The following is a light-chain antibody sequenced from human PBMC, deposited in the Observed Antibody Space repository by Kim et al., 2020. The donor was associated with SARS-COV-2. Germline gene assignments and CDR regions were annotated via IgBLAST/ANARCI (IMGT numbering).Light chain of an antibody. V-gene: IGKV1-5*03. J-gene: IGKJ2*03. CDR1: QSIHSW. Sequence: DIQMTQSPSTLSASVGDRVTITCRASQSIHSWLAWYQQKPGKAPNLLIYKASNLQSGVPSRFSGSGSGTEFTLTIASLQPDDFATYYCQQYKSYWGSFGQGTKLEI. CDR2: KAS. CDR3: QQYKSYWGS.